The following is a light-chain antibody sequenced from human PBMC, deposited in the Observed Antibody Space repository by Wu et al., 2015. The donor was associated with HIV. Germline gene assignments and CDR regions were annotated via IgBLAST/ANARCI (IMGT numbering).Light chain of an antibody. V-gene: IGKV1-13*02. CDR2: DAS. CDR1: QDIGTD. J-gene: IGKJ4*01. CDR3: QQFDSYPLT. Sequence: AIQLTQSPSSLSASVRDRVAITCRASQDIGTDLAWYQHQPGKPPKVLIYDASTLKNGVPSRFSGSGSGTHFTLTITNLQPEDFATYYCQQFDSYPLTFGGGTEGRRSN.